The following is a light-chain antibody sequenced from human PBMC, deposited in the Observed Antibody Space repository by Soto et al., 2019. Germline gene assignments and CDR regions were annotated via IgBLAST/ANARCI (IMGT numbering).Light chain of an antibody. Sequence: QSVLTQPPSASGTPGQRVTISCSASSSNIGSSYVYWYQHLPGTAPKLLIYTNNQRPSGVPDRFSGSKSGTSASLAISGLRSEDEADYYCSAWDDSLSGVVFGGGTKLTV. CDR2: TNN. J-gene: IGLJ2*01. CDR1: SSNIGSSY. V-gene: IGLV1-47*01. CDR3: SAWDDSLSGVV.